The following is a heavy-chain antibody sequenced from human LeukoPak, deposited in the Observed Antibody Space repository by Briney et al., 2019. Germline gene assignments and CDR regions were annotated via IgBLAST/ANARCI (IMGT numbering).Heavy chain of an antibody. CDR3: ARFNWVEDYFDY. V-gene: IGHV3-7*01. J-gene: IGHJ4*02. CDR2: IKQDGSEK. CDR1: GFTLSSYW. Sequence: GGSLKLSCAASGFTLSSYWMSWVRQAPGKGLEWVANIKQDGSEKYYVDSVKGRFTISGDNAKNSLYLQMNSLRAEDTAVYYCARFNWVEDYFDYWGQGTLVTASS. D-gene: IGHD7-27*01.